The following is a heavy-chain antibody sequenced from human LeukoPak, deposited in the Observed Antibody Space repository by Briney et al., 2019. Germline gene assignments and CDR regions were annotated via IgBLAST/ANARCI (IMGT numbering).Heavy chain of an antibody. Sequence: SGTLSLTCAFSGGSISSGNWWSWVRQPPGKGLEWIGEIYQSGSTNCNPSLRSRVTISVDKSKNQFSLKLTSVTAADTAVYYCARGEAYGSETVHCDYWGQGALVTVSS. J-gene: IGHJ4*02. V-gene: IGHV4-4*02. CDR2: IYQSGST. CDR3: ARGEAYGSETVHCDY. CDR1: GGSISSGNW. D-gene: IGHD3-10*01.